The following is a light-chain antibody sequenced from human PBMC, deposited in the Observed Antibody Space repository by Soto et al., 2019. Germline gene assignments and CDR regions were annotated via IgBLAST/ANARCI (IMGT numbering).Light chain of an antibody. CDR2: SVS. J-gene: IGKJ4*01. V-gene: IGKV1-12*01. CDR3: QQANGFPVA. CDR1: QGVSGW. Sequence: DIQMTQSPSSVSASVGDRVTITCRASQGVSGWLAWYQQKPGKAPKLLIYSVSSLQSGVPARFSGSGSGTDFALTNSSLQPDDFATYYFQQANGFPVAFGGGTRVEIK.